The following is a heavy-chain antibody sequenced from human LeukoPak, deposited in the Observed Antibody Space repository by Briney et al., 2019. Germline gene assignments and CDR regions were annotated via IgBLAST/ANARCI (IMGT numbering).Heavy chain of an antibody. CDR2: ISSSGSTI. V-gene: IGHV3-48*03. CDR1: GFTFSRYE. Sequence: PGGCLRLSCADPGFTFSRYEMNWVRQAPGKGGEWVSYISSSGSTIYYADSVKGRFTISRENSKNTVYVKMNSLRAEDTAVYYCARVVDRGYSYGYYYFYYWGQGTLVTVSS. CDR3: ARVVDRGYSYGYYYFYY. D-gene: IGHD5-18*01. J-gene: IGHJ4*02.